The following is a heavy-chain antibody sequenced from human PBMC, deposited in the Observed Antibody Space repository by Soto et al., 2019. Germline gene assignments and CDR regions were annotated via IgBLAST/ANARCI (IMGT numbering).Heavy chain of an antibody. J-gene: IGHJ4*02. CDR1: GTMFSGHG. CDR2: ISGDGERS. D-gene: IGHD2-8*02. Sequence: PGGSLRLSCEVSGTMFSGHGMSWVRQAPGKGLEWLSSISGDGERSYYAESVRGRFTLSRDNAKSPLFLQMNSLQAGDTAVYYGATVIHFPRTLVNWGQGTLVTVSS. V-gene: IGHV3-23*01. CDR3: ATVIHFPRTLVN.